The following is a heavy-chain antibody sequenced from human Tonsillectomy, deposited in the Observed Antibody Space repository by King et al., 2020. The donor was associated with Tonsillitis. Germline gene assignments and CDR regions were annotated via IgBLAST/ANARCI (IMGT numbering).Heavy chain of an antibody. CDR1: GFSLNSRGVG. J-gene: IGHJ4*02. CDR2: IYWNDDK. Sequence: TLKESGPTLIKPTQTLTLTCTFSGFSLNSRGVGVAWIRQPPGKALEWLGLIYWNDDKRYTPSLKSTLTITKDTSKNQVVLAMTNVDTADTATYYCAHISRFHVDRGNGWSFPIPYLDYWGPGTLVTVSS. CDR3: AHISRFHVDRGNGWSFPIPYLDY. D-gene: IGHD6-19*01. V-gene: IGHV2-5*01.